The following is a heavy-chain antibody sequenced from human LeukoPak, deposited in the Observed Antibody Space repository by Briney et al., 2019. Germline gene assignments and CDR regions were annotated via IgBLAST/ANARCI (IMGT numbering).Heavy chain of an antibody. J-gene: IGHJ4*02. V-gene: IGHV3-23*01. Sequence: GGSLRLSCAASGFTFSTYAMSWVRQAPGKGLEWVPAISGSGDRTYYADSVKGRFTTSRDNSKNTLYLQMNSLRAEDTAIYYCAKDLAYDSSDYHVIFDCWGQGTLVTVSS. CDR1: GFTFSTYA. CDR3: AKDLAYDSSDYHVIFDC. D-gene: IGHD3-22*01. CDR2: ISGSGDRT.